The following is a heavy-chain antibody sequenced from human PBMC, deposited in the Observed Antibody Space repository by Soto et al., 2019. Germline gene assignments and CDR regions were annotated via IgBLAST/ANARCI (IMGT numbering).Heavy chain of an antibody. D-gene: IGHD2-2*03. CDR1: GFTFSNYA. J-gene: IGHJ5*02. V-gene: IGHV3-23*01. Sequence: EVQLLESGGGLVQPGGSLRLSCAASGFTFSNYAMSWVRQAPGKGLEWVSAITGSGGSTYYADSVKGRFTISRDNSKNLLYLQMNSLRAEDTAVYYCVKYQVEIVVVPAAMFDNWFDPWGQGTLVTVSS. CDR2: ITGSGGST. CDR3: VKYQVEIVVVPAAMFDNWFDP.